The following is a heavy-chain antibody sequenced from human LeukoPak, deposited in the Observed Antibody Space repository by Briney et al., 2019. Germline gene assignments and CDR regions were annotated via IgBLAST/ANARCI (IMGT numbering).Heavy chain of an antibody. J-gene: IGHJ5*02. CDR2: IYSGGSA. CDR3: ARVGRDGYNEGSWFDP. V-gene: IGHV3-53*01. D-gene: IGHD5-24*01. Sequence: GRSLRLSCAASGFTVSSNYMSWVRQAPGKGLEWVSVIYSGGSAYYADSVKGRFTISRDNSKNTLYLQMNSPRAEDTAVYYCARVGRDGYNEGSWFDPWGQGTLVTVSS. CDR1: GFTVSSNY.